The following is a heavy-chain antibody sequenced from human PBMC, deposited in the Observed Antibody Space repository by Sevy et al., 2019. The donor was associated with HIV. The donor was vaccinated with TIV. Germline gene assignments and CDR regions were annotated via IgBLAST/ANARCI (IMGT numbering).Heavy chain of an antibody. D-gene: IGHD6-19*01. CDR2: INSDGSST. CDR1: GFTFSSYW. CDR3: ARDLGATLRIAVAAYFDY. Sequence: GVSLRLSCAASGFTFSSYWMHWVRQAPGKGLVWVSRINSDGSSTSYADSVKGRFTISRDNAKNTLYLQMNSLRAEDTAVYYCARDLGATLRIAVAAYFDYWGQGTLVTVSS. J-gene: IGHJ4*02. V-gene: IGHV3-74*01.